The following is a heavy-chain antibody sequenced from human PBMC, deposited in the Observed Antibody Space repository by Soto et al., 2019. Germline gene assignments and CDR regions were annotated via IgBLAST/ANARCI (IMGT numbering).Heavy chain of an antibody. CDR2: ISYDGSNK. D-gene: IGHD6-19*01. CDR1: GFTFSSYA. V-gene: IGHV3-30-3*01. CDR3: ARGSLWSSGYNWFDP. Sequence: QVQLVESGGGVVQPGRSLRLSCAASGFTFSSYAMHWVRQAPGKGLEWVAVISYDGSNKYYADSVKGRFTISRDNSKNTLYLQLNSRRAEDTAVYYCARGSLWSSGYNWFDPWGQGTLVTVSS. J-gene: IGHJ5*02.